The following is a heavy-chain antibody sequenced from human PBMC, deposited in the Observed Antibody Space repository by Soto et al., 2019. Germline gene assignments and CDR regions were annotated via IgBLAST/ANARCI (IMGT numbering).Heavy chain of an antibody. Sequence: QVQLQESGPGLVKPSPTLSLTCTVSGGSISSGGYYWSWLRKHPGKALEWMGYIYYSGSNYYNPSLKSRVTIPVDTSKNQFAMKLSSVTAADTAVYYCARGSQRFGELFEGFDYWGQGTLVTVSS. CDR1: GGSISSGGYY. J-gene: IGHJ4*02. CDR3: ARGSQRFGELFEGFDY. V-gene: IGHV4-31*03. CDR2: IYYSGSN. D-gene: IGHD3-10*01.